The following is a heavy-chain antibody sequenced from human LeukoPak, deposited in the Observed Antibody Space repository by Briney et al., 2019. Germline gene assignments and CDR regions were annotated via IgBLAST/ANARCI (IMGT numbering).Heavy chain of an antibody. J-gene: IGHJ3*02. Sequence: GGSLRLSCAASGFTFDDYAMHWVRQAPGKGLEWVSGISWNSGSIGYADSVKGRFTISRDNAKNSLYLQMNSLRAEDMALYYCAKVAWGGIQLWPNDAFDIWGQGTMVTVSS. V-gene: IGHV3-9*03. CDR3: AKVAWGGIQLWPNDAFDI. CDR2: ISWNSGSI. D-gene: IGHD5-18*01. CDR1: GFTFDDYA.